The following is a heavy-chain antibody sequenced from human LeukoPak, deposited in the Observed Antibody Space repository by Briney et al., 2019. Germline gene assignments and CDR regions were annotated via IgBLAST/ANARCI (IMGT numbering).Heavy chain of an antibody. Sequence: SETLSLTCTVSGGPISSYYWSWIRQPPGKGLEWIGYIYYSRSTNYNPSLKSRVTISVDTSKNQFSLKLSSVTAADTAVYYCARGEVYRSYYYYGMDVWGQGTTVTVSS. V-gene: IGHV4-59*01. CDR1: GGPISSYY. CDR3: ARGEVYRSYYYYGMDV. CDR2: IYYSRST. D-gene: IGHD1-14*01. J-gene: IGHJ6*02.